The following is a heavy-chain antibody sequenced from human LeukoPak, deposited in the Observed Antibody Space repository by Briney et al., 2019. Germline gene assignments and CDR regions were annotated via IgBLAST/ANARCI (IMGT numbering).Heavy chain of an antibody. V-gene: IGHV4-39*07. CDR1: GGSISSSSYY. J-gene: IGHJ3*02. CDR2: IYYSGST. Sequence: PSETLSLTCTVSGGSISSSSYYWGWIRQPPGKGLEWIGSIYYSGSTYYNPSLKSRVTISVDTSKNQFSLKLSSVTAADTAVYYCARLYDYVWGSYLRDAFDIWGQGTMVTVSS. D-gene: IGHD3-16*02. CDR3: ARLYDYVWGSYLRDAFDI.